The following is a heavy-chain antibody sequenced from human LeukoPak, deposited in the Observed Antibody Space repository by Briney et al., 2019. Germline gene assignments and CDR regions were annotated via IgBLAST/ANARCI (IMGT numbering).Heavy chain of an antibody. CDR2: IYHSGST. J-gene: IGHJ5*02. CDR1: GGSIASGGHY. V-gene: IGHV4-31*03. Sequence: PSESLSLTCTVPGGSIASGGHYWSWIRQHPEKGLEWIGYIYHSGSTFYNPSLKSRVTISVDTSENQFSLKVKSVTAADTAVYYCARDAGEYVGGTAGHFYDLWGQGTLVTVSS. D-gene: IGHD1-26*01. CDR3: ARDAGEYVGGTAGHFYDL.